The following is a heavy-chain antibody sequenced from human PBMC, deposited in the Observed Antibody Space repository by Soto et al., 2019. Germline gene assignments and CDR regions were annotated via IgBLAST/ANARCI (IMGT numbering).Heavy chain of an antibody. Sequence: QVQLVESGGGVVQCGRSLRLSCEASGFIFSTYGMHWVRQAPGKGLEWVALIWYDGTNEHYADSVKGRFAISKDNSKNTLHLEMSGLRVEDTAVYYCARETNGGSFDIWGQGTMVTVSS. CDR2: IWYDGTNE. CDR1: GFIFSTYG. CDR3: ARETNGGSFDI. V-gene: IGHV3-33*01. D-gene: IGHD2-8*01. J-gene: IGHJ3*02.